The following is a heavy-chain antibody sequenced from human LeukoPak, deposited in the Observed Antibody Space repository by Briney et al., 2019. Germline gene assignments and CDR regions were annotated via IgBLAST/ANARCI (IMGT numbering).Heavy chain of an antibody. J-gene: IGHJ4*02. CDR3: ARDLQVVAAAGRLVDY. CDR2: ISSSSSYI. Sequence: GGSLRLSCAASGFTFSSYSMNWVRQAPGKGLEWVSSISSSSSYIYYADSVKGRFTISRDNAKNSRYLQMNSLRAEDTAVYYCARDLQVVAAAGRLVDYWGQGTLVTVSS. CDR1: GFTFSSYS. D-gene: IGHD6-13*01. V-gene: IGHV3-21*01.